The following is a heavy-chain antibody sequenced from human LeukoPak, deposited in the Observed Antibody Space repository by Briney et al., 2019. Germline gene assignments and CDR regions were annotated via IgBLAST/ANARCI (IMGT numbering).Heavy chain of an antibody. CDR3: ARSYSSGWYGGMSDY. CDR1: GYSFISYG. J-gene: IGHJ4*02. D-gene: IGHD6-19*01. Sequence: ASVKVSCKASGYSFISYGISWVRQAPGQGLEWMGWISPNNGNTNYAQKLQGRVTMTTDTSTSTAYMELRSLRSDDTAVYYCARSYSSGWYGGMSDYWGQGTLVTVSS. V-gene: IGHV1-18*01. CDR2: ISPNNGNT.